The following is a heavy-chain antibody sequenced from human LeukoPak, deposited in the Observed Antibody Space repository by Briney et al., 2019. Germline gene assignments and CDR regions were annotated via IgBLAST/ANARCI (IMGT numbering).Heavy chain of an antibody. Sequence: PGGSLRLSCAASGVTVSSNYVSRVGGSPGQGLEWVSVIYRGGSTYSADSVKGRFTTSRDNAKNTLYLQMNSLRADDTAVYYCARARYGLDYWGQGTLVTVSS. CDR3: ARARYGLDY. CDR1: GVTVSSNY. D-gene: IGHD5-18*01. V-gene: IGHV3-53*01. J-gene: IGHJ4*02. CDR2: IYRGGST.